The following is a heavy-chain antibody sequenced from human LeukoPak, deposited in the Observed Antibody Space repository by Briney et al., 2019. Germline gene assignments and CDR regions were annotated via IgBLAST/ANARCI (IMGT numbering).Heavy chain of an antibody. CDR3: ARDRLDDASGWSMDV. V-gene: IGHV1-3*01. CDR2: INAGNGNT. Sequence: GASVTVSCMASGYTFTTYAMHWVRQAPGQRLEWMGWINAGNGNTRYSQKFQDRVTISRDTSASTAYMELSSLRSEDTALYYCARDRLDDASGWSMDVWGQGTMVTVSS. D-gene: IGHD6-19*01. CDR1: GYTFTTYA. J-gene: IGHJ3*01.